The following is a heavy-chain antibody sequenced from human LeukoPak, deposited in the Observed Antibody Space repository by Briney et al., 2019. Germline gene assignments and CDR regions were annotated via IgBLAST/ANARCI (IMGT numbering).Heavy chain of an antibody. CDR2: IWYDGSNK. D-gene: IGHD6-13*01. Sequence: GGSLRLSCAASGFTFSSYGMHWVRQAPGKGLEWVAVIWYDGSNKYYADSVKGRFTISRDNSKNTLYLQMNSLRAEDTAVYYCAKDKGSISWYGADYWGQGTLVTVSS. V-gene: IGHV3-33*06. J-gene: IGHJ4*02. CDR1: GFTFSSYG. CDR3: AKDKGSISWYGADY.